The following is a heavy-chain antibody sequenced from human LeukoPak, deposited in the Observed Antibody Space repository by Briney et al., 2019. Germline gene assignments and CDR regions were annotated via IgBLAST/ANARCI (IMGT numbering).Heavy chain of an antibody. Sequence: NSSETLSLTCTVSGGSISSSSYYWGWIRQPPGKGLEWIGSIYYSGSTYYNPSLKSRVTISVDTSKNQFSLKLSSVTAADTAVYYCAILLGAVAGIDKWGQGTLVTVSS. V-gene: IGHV4-39*01. J-gene: IGHJ4*02. CDR3: AILLGAVAGIDK. D-gene: IGHD6-19*01. CDR1: GGSISSSSYY. CDR2: IYYSGST.